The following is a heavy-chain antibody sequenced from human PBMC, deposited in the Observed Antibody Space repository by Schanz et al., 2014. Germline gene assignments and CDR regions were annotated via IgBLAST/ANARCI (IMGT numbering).Heavy chain of an antibody. D-gene: IGHD2-21*02. CDR2: ISDSGDTA. CDR3: ARGGTAYYFDD. Sequence: EVQLVESGGGLVQPGGSLRLSCAASGFTFTNYAMSWVRQAPGKGLEWVSLISDSGDTAYYADSVKGRFTISRDNFKNTVYIQMNSLRAEDTAVYYCARGGTAYYFDDWGQGTLVTVSS. J-gene: IGHJ4*02. V-gene: IGHV3-23*04. CDR1: GFTFTNYA.